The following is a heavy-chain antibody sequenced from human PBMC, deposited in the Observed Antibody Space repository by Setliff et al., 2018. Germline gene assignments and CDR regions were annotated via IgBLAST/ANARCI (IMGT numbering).Heavy chain of an antibody. CDR3: AGDPPYSGYAFHI. D-gene: IGHD5-12*01. CDR2: ISNGGSAV. J-gene: IGHJ3*02. CDR1: GFTFSAYE. Sequence: PGGSLRLSCAASGFTFSAYELNWVRQAPGKGLEWVSYISNGGSAVYYADSVKGRFTISRDNAKNSLYLQMNSLRAEDTAVYYCAGDPPYSGYAFHIWGQGTMVTVSS. V-gene: IGHV3-48*03.